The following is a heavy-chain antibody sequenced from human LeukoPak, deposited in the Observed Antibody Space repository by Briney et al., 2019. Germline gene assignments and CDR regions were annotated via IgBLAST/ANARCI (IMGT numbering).Heavy chain of an antibody. D-gene: IGHD6-19*01. J-gene: IGHJ6*02. CDR2: ISYDGSNK. Sequence: GGSLRLSCAASGFTFSSYGMHWVRQAPGKGLDWVAVISYDGSNKYYADSVKGRFTISRDNSKNTLYLQMNSLRTEDTAVYYCASDIAVAGTYYYYGMDVWGQGTTVTVSS. CDR3: ASDIAVAGTYYYYGMDV. CDR1: GFTFSSYG. V-gene: IGHV3-30*03.